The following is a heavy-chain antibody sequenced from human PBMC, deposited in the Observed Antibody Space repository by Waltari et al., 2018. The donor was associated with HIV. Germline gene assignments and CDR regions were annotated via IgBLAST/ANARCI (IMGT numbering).Heavy chain of an antibody. CDR3: TREGVETTAPADY. D-gene: IGHD4-17*01. J-gene: IGHJ4*02. CDR1: GFTFRSHW. CDR2: INGDGSGT. Sequence: EVQLVESGGGLVQAGGSLRLSCAAPGFTFRSHWMHWVRQAPGKGLVWVARINGDGSGTSYADSVRGRFSISRENAENSLHLHMNSVRPEDTGLYYCTREGVETTAPADYWGQGTLVTVSS. V-gene: IGHV3-74*01.